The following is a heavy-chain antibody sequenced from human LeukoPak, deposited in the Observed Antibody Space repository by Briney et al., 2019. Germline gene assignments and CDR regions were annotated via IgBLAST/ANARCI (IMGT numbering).Heavy chain of an antibody. J-gene: IGHJ4*02. V-gene: IGHV4-34*01. D-gene: IGHD4-11*01. CDR1: GGSFSGYY. Sequence: SETLSLTCAVYGGSFSGYYWSWIRQPPGKGLEWIGEINHSGSTNYNPSLKSRVTISVDTSKNQFSLKLSSVTAADTAVYYCARAVRYSNYLLAGRYYFDYWGQGTLVTVSS. CDR2: INHSGST. CDR3: ARAVRYSNYLLAGRYYFDY.